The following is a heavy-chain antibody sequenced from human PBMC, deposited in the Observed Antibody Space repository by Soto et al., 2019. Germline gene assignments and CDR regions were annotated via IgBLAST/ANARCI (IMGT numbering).Heavy chain of an antibody. V-gene: IGHV4-39*01. CDR1: GGSISSSSYY. J-gene: IGHJ6*02. D-gene: IGHD3-3*01. CDR2: IYYSGST. CDR3: ARHSNGDTIFGVVITYGMDV. Sequence: SETLSLTCTVSGGSISSSSYYWGWIRQPPGKGLEWIGSIYYSGSTYYNPSLKSRVTISIDTSKNQFSLKLSSVTAADTAVYYCARHSNGDTIFGVVITYGMDVWGQGTTVTVSS.